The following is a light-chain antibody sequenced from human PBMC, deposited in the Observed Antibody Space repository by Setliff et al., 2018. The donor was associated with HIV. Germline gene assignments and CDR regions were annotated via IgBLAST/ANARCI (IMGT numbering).Light chain of an antibody. Sequence: QSALTQPASVSGSPGQSITISCIGISSDIGLFKYVSWYQLHPGKAPKLMIYEVSNRPSGVSNRFSGSTSGNTASLTISGLQAEDEADYFCCSFTTSDTWVFGGGTKVTVL. CDR2: EVS. CDR1: SSDIGLFKY. J-gene: IGLJ3*02. V-gene: IGLV2-14*01. CDR3: CSFTTSDTWV.